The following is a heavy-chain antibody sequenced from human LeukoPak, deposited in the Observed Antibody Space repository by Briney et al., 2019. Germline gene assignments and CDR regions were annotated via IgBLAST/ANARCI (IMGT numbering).Heavy chain of an antibody. V-gene: IGHV3-23*01. CDR2: ISGSGAST. J-gene: IGHJ4*02. CDR1: GFTYSSYA. Sequence: GGSQRLSCAASGFTYSSYAMNWVRQAPGKGLEWVSTISGSGASTYYADSVKGRFTISRDNSKNTLYLQMNSLRAEDTAVYYCAKDRDVWGSLLDYWGQGTLVTVSS. CDR3: AKDRDVWGSLLDY. D-gene: IGHD3-16*01.